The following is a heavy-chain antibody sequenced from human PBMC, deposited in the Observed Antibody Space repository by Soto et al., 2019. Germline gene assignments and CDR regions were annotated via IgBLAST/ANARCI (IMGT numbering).Heavy chain of an antibody. CDR3: ASEWELWDYYYGMDV. CDR2: INPNSGGT. D-gene: IGHD1-26*01. Sequence: QVQLVQSGAEVKKPGASVKVSCKASGYTFTGYYMHWVRQAPGQGLEWMGWINPNSGGTNYAQKFQGRVTMTRDTSISTAYMELSRLRSDDTAVYYCASEWELWDYYYGMDVWGQGTTVTVSS. V-gene: IGHV1-2*02. J-gene: IGHJ6*02. CDR1: GYTFTGYY.